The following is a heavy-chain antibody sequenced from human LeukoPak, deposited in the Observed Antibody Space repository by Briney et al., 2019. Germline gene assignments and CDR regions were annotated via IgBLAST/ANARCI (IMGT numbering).Heavy chain of an antibody. D-gene: IGHD2-21*02. J-gene: IGHJ4*02. CDR2: VSRDGSDV. Sequence: GGSLRLSCAASGFAFSTYWMSWVRQAPGKGLEWVAIVSRDGSDVIYLDSVRGRFTISRDNAENSLFLQMNNLRAEDTAVYYCAKGEAVGGDCYSGCYFDYWGQGTLVTVSS. CDR1: GFAFSTYW. V-gene: IGHV3-7*03. CDR3: AKGEAVGGDCYSGCYFDY.